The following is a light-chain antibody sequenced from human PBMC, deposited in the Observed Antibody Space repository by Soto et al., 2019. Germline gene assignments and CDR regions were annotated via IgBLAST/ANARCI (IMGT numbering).Light chain of an antibody. V-gene: IGKV3-15*01. CDR3: QQYKNWPLIT. CDR1: QSVDSN. CDR2: GAS. Sequence: EVLMTHSPDTLYVSPGERVTLSCRASQSVDSNLAWYQQKPGQTPRLLIYGASTRATGLPARFSGSGSGTEFTLTVSSLQSEDFAVYYCQQYKNWPLITFGQGTRLEIK. J-gene: IGKJ5*01.